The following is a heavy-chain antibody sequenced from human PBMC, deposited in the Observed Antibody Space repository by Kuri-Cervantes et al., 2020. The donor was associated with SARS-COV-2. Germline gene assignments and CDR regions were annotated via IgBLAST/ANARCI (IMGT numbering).Heavy chain of an antibody. Sequence: SETLFLTCTVSGGSISSADYYWSWIRQPPGKGLEWIGYIYYSGSTYYNPSPKSRITISVDTSKNQFSLKLSSVTAADTAVYYCASCPGGLPYYYYGMDVWGQGTTVTVSS. CDR1: GGSISSADYY. CDR3: ASCPGGLPYYYYGMDV. D-gene: IGHD5-18*01. V-gene: IGHV4-30-4*01. CDR2: IYYSGST. J-gene: IGHJ6*02.